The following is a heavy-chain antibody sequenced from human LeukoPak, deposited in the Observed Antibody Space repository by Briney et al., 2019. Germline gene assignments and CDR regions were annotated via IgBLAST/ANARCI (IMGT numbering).Heavy chain of an antibody. CDR2: ISAYNGNT. J-gene: IGHJ4*02. Sequence: ASVKVSCSASGYTFTSYGISWVRQAPGQGLEWMGWISAYNGNTNYAKKHQGRVTMTTDTSTSTAYMELRSLRSDDTAVYYCARDGSRRGYCSSTSCYEFDYWGQGTLVTVSS. CDR3: ARDGSRRGYCSSTSCYEFDY. V-gene: IGHV1-18*01. D-gene: IGHD2-2*01. CDR1: GYTFTSYG.